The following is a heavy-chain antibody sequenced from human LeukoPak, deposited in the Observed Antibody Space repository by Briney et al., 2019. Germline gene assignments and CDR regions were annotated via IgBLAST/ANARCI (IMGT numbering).Heavy chain of an antibody. CDR3: AENYFPYYYDSSFNYYFYGMDV. D-gene: IGHD3-22*01. CDR2: ISWDGDNI. V-gene: IGHV3-9*01. CDR1: GFTFDDYA. Sequence: GRSLRLSCAASGFTFDDYAIHWVRQAPGKGLEWVSGISWDGDNIAYADSVKGRFTISRDNAKNSLYLQMNSLRAEDTALYYCAENYFPYYYDSSFNYYFYGMDVWGQGTTVTVSS. J-gene: IGHJ6*02.